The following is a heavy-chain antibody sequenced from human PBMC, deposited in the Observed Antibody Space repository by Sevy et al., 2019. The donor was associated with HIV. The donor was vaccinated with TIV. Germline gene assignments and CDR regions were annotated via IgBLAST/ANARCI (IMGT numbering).Heavy chain of an antibody. CDR1: GFTVSDNY. J-gene: IGHJ4*02. D-gene: IGHD6-19*01. CDR2: IYSGGNT. V-gene: IGHV3-53*01. Sequence: GGSLRLSCAASGFTVSDNYMSWVRQAPGKGLEWVSVIYSGGNTYYADSGKGRFTNSRDNSKNTLYLQMNSLRAEDTAVYYCARDKVVAGKGYYFDYWGQGTLVTVSS. CDR3: ARDKVVAGKGYYFDY.